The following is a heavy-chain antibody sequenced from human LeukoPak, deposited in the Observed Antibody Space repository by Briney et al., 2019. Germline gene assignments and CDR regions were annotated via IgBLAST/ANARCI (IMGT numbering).Heavy chain of an antibody. CDR2: IYPGDSDT. D-gene: IGHD2-21*02. Sequence: GESLKISCKGSGYSFTSYWIGWVRQMPGKGLEWMRIIYPGDSDTRYSPSFQGQVTISADKSISTAYLQWSSLKASDTAMYYCARGFIAYCGGDCYRLNWFDPWGQGTLVTVSS. V-gene: IGHV5-51*01. J-gene: IGHJ5*02. CDR1: GYSFTSYW. CDR3: ARGFIAYCGGDCYRLNWFDP.